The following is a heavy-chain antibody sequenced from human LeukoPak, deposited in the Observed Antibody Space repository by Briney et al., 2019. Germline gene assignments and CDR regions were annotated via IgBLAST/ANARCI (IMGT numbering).Heavy chain of an antibody. CDR2: INSDGSRI. V-gene: IGHV3-74*01. CDR3: ARGGALAGGHFDS. J-gene: IGHJ4*02. Sequence: GGSLRLYCAASGFTFSNYWMHWGRQAPGKGLVWVSHINSDGSRINYADSVKGRFTMSRDNAKNSLYLQMNTLRAEDTAVYYCARGGALAGGHFDSWGQGTLVSVSS. CDR1: GFTFSNYW. D-gene: IGHD4-23*01.